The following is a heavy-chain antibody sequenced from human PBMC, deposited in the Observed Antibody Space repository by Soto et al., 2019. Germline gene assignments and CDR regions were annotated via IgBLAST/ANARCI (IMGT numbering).Heavy chain of an antibody. D-gene: IGHD6-13*01. CDR2: IVPIYRTA. Sequence: ASVEVSCKASGGTFSSYRINWVRQAPGQGLEWMGGIVPIYRTADSAQEFQGRVTITADESTRTAYMELRSLKSRDTAVYYCVRDSGAKLSSSWGQGTLVTVSS. V-gene: IGHV1-69*13. CDR1: GGTFSSYR. J-gene: IGHJ4*02. CDR3: VRDSGAKLSSS.